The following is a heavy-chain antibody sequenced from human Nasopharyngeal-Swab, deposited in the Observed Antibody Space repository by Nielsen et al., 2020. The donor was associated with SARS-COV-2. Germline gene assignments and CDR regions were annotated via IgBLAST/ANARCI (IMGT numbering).Heavy chain of an antibody. CDR2: IYHSGST. CDR3: ARVVTWGYSYGYGGTHVAHGIYFDY. D-gene: IGHD5-18*01. J-gene: IGHJ4*02. Sequence: WIRQPPGKGLEWIGYIYHSGSTYYNPSLKSRVTISVDTSKNQFSLKLSSVTAADTAVYYCARVVTWGYSYGYGGTHVAHGIYFDYWGQGTLVTVSS. V-gene: IGHV4-30-2*04.